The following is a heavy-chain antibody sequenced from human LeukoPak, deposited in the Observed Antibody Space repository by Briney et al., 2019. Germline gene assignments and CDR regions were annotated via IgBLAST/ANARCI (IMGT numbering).Heavy chain of an antibody. J-gene: IGHJ6*03. Sequence: GGSLRLSCAASGFSFSSFGMHWVRQAPGKGLDWVAFIRYDGSKKYYADSVKGRFTISRDNSKNTLYLQMGSLRTEDMAVYYCARGSGWFNHYYMDVWGKGTTVTISS. D-gene: IGHD6-19*01. CDR3: ARGSGWFNHYYMDV. V-gene: IGHV3-30*02. CDR1: GFSFSSFG. CDR2: IRYDGSKK.